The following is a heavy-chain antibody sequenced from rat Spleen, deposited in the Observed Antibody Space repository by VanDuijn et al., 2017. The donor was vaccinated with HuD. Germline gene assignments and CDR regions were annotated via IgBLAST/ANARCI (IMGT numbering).Heavy chain of an antibody. Sequence: EVQMVESGGGLVKPGRSLKLSCAASGFTFSNYYMAWVRQAPTKGLEWVASISPSGGSTYYPDSVKGRFTISRDNAKSTLYLQMDSLRSEDTATYYCATSTTVVTPFDYWGQGVMVTVSS. J-gene: IGHJ2*01. CDR3: ATSTTVVTPFDY. CDR1: GFTFSNYY. CDR2: ISPSGGST. V-gene: IGHV5-27*01. D-gene: IGHD1-1*01.